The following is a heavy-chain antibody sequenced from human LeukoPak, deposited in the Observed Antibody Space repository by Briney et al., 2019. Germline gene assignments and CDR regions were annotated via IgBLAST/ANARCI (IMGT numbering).Heavy chain of an antibody. CDR2: ITSSSTYI. J-gene: IGHJ4*02. V-gene: IGHV3-21*01. CDR1: GFTFSSYS. Sequence: GGSLRLSCAASGFTFSSYSMIWVRQAPGKGLEWVSSITSSSTYIYYADSLKGRFTISRDNAKNSLYLQMNSLTADDTAVYYCARAAPGNGYFDYWGQGTLVTVSS. D-gene: IGHD6-13*01. CDR3: ARAAPGNGYFDY.